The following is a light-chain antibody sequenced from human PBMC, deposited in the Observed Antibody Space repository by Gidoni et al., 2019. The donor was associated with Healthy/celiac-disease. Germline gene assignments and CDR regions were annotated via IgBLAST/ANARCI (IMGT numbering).Light chain of an antibody. CDR2: AAS. CDR1: QSISSD. V-gene: IGKV1-39*01. CDR3: QQSYSTPWT. Sequence: DIQMTQSPSSLSASVGDRVTITCRASQSISSDLNWYQQKPGKAPKLLIYAASRLQSGVPSRFSGSGSGADFTLTISSLQPEEFATYYCQQSYSTPWTFGQGTKVEIK. J-gene: IGKJ1*01.